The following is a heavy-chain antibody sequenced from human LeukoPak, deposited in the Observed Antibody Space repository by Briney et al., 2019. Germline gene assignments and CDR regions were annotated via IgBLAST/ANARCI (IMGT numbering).Heavy chain of an antibody. J-gene: IGHJ4*02. CDR3: AREQTRGGDLDY. CDR2: ISFTSSI. D-gene: IGHD2-21*02. Sequence: GGSLRLSCAASGFTFSTYSMNWVRQAPGKGLKWVSSISFTSSIFYADSVKGRFTISRDNAKNSLYLQMYSLRAEDTAVYYCAREQTRGGDLDYWGQGALVTVSS. CDR1: GFTFSTYS. V-gene: IGHV3-21*01.